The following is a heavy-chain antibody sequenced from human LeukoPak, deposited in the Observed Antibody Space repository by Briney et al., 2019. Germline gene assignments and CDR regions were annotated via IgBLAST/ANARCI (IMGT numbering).Heavy chain of an antibody. CDR1: GGSFSGYY. D-gene: IGHD2-2*02. Sequence: PSETLSLTCAVYGGSFSGYYWSWIRQPPGKGLEWIGEINHSGSTNYNPSLKSRVTISVDTSKNQFSLKLSSVTAADTAVYYYARGGKYRRFDYWGQGTLVTVSS. CDR2: INHSGST. CDR3: ARGGKYRRFDY. J-gene: IGHJ4*02. V-gene: IGHV4-34*01.